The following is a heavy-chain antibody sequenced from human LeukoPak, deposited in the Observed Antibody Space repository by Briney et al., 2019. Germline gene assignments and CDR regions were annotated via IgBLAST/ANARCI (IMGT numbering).Heavy chain of an antibody. V-gene: IGHV1-8*01. CDR1: GYTFTSYD. J-gene: IGHJ3*02. CDR2: MNPNSGNT. Sequence: ASVKVSCKASGYTFTSYDINWVRQATGQGLEWMGWMNPNSGNTGYAQKFQARVSMTRNTSISTAYMELSSLRSEDTAVYYCTRGLVVISATSLAFDIWGHGTMVTVSS. D-gene: IGHD2-15*01. CDR3: TRGLVVISATSLAFDI.